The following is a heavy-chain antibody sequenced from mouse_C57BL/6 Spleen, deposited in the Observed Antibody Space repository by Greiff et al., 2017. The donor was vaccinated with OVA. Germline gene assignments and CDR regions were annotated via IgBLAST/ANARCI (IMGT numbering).Heavy chain of an antibody. Sequence: EVKLQESGPGLVKPSQSLSLTCSVTGYSITSGYYWNWIRQFPGNKLEWMGYISYDGSNNYNPSLKNRITITRDKSKNQFFLKLNSVTTEDTATYYCARRTSVVPYWYFDVWGTGTTVTVSS. D-gene: IGHD1-1*01. V-gene: IGHV3-6*01. J-gene: IGHJ1*03. CDR2: ISYDGSN. CDR3: ARRTSVVPYWYFDV. CDR1: GYSITSGYY.